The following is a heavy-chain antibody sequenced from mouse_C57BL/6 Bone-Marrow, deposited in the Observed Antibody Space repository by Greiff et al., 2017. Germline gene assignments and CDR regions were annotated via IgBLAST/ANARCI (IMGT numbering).Heavy chain of an antibody. Sequence: QVQLQQSGAELARPGASVKLSCKASGYTFTSYGISWVKQRTGQGLEWIGEIYPRSGNTYYNEKFKGKATLTADKSSSTAYMELRSLTSEDSAVYFCARLRYYGSSYAGYWGQGTTLTVSS. CDR2: IYPRSGNT. D-gene: IGHD1-1*01. V-gene: IGHV1-81*01. J-gene: IGHJ2*01. CDR1: GYTFTSYG. CDR3: ARLRYYGSSYAGY.